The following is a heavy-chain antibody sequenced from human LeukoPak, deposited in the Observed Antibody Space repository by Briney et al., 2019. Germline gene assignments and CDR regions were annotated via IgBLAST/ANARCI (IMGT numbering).Heavy chain of an antibody. D-gene: IGHD5-12*01. CDR2: ISSSSSYT. CDR1: GFTFSDYY. CDR3: ARDLGYIVVTMYFDY. V-gene: IGHV3-11*06. Sequence: PGGSLRLSCAASGFTFSDYYMSWIRQAPGKGLEWVSYISSSSSYTNYADSVKGRFTISRDNAKNSLYLQMNSLRAEDTAVYYCARDLGYIVVTMYFDYWGQGTLVTVSS. J-gene: IGHJ4*02.